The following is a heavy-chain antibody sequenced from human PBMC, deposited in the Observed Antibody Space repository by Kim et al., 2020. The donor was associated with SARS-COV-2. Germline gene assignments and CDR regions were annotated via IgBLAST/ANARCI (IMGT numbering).Heavy chain of an antibody. Sequence: GGSLRLSCAASGFTFSSYAMHWVRQAPGKGLEWVAVISYDGSNKYYADSVKGRFTISRDNSKNTLYLQMNSLRAEDKAVYYCARDSYGGNSCCSGYWGQGTLVTVSS. CDR1: GFTFSSYA. D-gene: IGHD4-17*01. CDR3: ARDSYGGNSCCSGY. J-gene: IGHJ4*02. V-gene: IGHV3-30-3*01. CDR2: ISYDGSNK.